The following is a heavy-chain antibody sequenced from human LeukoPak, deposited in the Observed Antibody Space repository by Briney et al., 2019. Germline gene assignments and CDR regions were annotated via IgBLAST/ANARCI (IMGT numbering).Heavy chain of an antibody. V-gene: IGHV4-59*01. D-gene: IGHD1-26*01. J-gene: IGHJ4*02. CDR2: IYYSGST. Sequence: SETLSLTCTVSGGSTSSYYWSWIRQPPGKGLEWIGYIYYSGSTNYNPSLKSRVIISLDTSKNQFSLKLSSVTAADTAVYYCARTLSRWDPFDYWGQGTLVTVSS. CDR1: GGSTSSYY. CDR3: ARTLSRWDPFDY.